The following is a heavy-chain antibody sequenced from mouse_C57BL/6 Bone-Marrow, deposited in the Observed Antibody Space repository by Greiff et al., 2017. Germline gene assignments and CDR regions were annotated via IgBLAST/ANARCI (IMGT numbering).Heavy chain of an antibody. J-gene: IGHJ4*01. Sequence: EVQLVEPGEGLVKPGGSLKLSCAASGFTFSSYAMSWVRQTPEKRLEWVAYISSGGDYTYYADTVKGRSTLSRDHARNTLYLQMSSLKSEDTAMYYCTRDAFGYYAPSARDYWGQGTSVTVSS. CDR2: ISSGGDYT. CDR1: GFTFSSYA. V-gene: IGHV5-9-1*02. D-gene: IGHD2-3*01. CDR3: TRDAFGYYAPSARDY.